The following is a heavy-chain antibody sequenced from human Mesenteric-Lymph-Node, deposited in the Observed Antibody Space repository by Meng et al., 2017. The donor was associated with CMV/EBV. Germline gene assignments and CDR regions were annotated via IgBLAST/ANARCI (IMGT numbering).Heavy chain of an antibody. J-gene: IGHJ6*02. D-gene: IGHD3-10*01. CDR2: SLPILGTP. Sequence: SVKVSCQASGGTFSGYPISWVRQAPGQGLEWMGGSLPILGTPHYAQNFQGRLTLTTDESTSTAYMELSSLRSEDTAVYYCARCGSSCKHLWPMDVWGQGTTVTVSS. CDR3: ARCGSSCKHLWPMDV. CDR1: GGTFSGYP. V-gene: IGHV1-69*05.